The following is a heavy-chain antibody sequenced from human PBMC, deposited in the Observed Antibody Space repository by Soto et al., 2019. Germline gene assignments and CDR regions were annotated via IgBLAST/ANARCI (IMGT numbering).Heavy chain of an antibody. D-gene: IGHD3-3*01. CDR1: GGTFSSYA. V-gene: IGHV1-69*01. CDR3: ARVNYDFWSGPSKYYYYYGMDV. Sequence: QVQLVQSGAEVKKPGSSVKVSCKASGGTFSSYAISWVRRAPGQGLKWLEGIIPIFGTANYARRFQGRVTITADESTSTAYMELSSLRSEDTAVYYCARVNYDFWSGPSKYYYYYGMDVWGQGTTVTVSS. CDR2: IIPIFGTA. J-gene: IGHJ6*02.